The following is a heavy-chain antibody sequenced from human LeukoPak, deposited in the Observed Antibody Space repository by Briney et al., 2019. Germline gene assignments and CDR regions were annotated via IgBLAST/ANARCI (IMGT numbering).Heavy chain of an antibody. D-gene: IGHD2-2*02. V-gene: IGHV3-23*01. CDR1: GFTFRNYP. CDR2: ISGSGGST. CDR3: ARVVPAAIGPPDY. J-gene: IGHJ4*02. Sequence: GGSLRLSCEVSGFTFRNYPMSWVRQAPGKGLEWVSAISGSGGSTYYADSVKGRFTISRDNSKNTLYLQMNSLRAEDTAVYYCARVVPAAIGPPDYWGQGTLVTVSS.